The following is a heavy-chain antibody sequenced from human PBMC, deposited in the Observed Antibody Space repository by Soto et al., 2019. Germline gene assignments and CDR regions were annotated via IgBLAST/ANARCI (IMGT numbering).Heavy chain of an antibody. D-gene: IGHD3-10*01. Sequence: GGSLRLSCAASGFTFSSYAMSWFRQAPGKGLEWVSAISGSGGSTYYADSVKGRFTISRDNSKNTLYLQMNSLRAEDTAVYYCAKGSGIGSSPLCYFDYWGQGTLSTLSP. CDR3: AKGSGIGSSPLCYFDY. CDR1: GFTFSSYA. CDR2: ISGSGGST. V-gene: IGHV3-23*01. J-gene: IGHJ4*02.